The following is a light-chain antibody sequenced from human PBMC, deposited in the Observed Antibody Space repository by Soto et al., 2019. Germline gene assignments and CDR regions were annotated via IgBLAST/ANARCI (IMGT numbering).Light chain of an antibody. CDR1: SSDVGSYNL. Sequence: QSVLTQPASVSGSPGQSITISCTGASSDVGSYNLVSWYQQHPGKAPQLMIYEDNKRPSGVSNRFSGSKSGNAASLTISGLHAEDEADYYCCSYTSSSTFVFGGGTKLTVL. J-gene: IGLJ2*01. CDR2: EDN. V-gene: IGLV2-23*02. CDR3: CSYTSSSTFV.